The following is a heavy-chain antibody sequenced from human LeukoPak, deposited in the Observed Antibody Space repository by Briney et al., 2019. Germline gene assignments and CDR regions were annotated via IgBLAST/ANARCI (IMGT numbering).Heavy chain of an antibody. J-gene: IGHJ4*02. D-gene: IGHD5-12*01. Sequence: GASVKVSCKASGYTFTGYHMHWVRQAPGQGLEWMGWINPNSGGTNYAQKFQARVTMTRDTSISTAYMELDRLRSDDTAVYFCAAGRWLRSGSDYWGQGTLVTVSS. CDR3: AAGRWLRSGSDY. CDR1: GYTFTGYH. CDR2: INPNSGGT. V-gene: IGHV1-2*02.